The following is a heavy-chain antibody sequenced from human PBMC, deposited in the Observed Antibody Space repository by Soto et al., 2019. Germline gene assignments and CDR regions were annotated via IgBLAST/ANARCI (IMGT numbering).Heavy chain of an antibody. J-gene: IGHJ4*02. CDR3: AKDRRSSWTFDY. CDR2: ISYDGSKT. Sequence: PGGSLRLSCAASGFTFSSSGMHWVRQAPGKGLEWVAVISYDGSKTYYADSVKGRFTISRDNSKNTLYLQMISLRAEDTAVYYCAKDRRSSWTFDYWGQGTLVTVSS. CDR1: GFTFSSSG. D-gene: IGHD6-13*01. V-gene: IGHV3-30*18.